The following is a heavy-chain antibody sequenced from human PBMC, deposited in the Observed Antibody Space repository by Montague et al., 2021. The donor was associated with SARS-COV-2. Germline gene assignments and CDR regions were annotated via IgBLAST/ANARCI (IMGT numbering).Heavy chain of an antibody. CDR1: GGSISSSSYY. CDR2: IYTSGST. D-gene: IGHD5-18*01. V-gene: IGHV4-61*02. Sequence: TLSLTCTVSGGSISSSSYYWSWIRQPAGKGLEWIGRIYTSGSTNYNPSLKSRVTISVDTSKNQFSLKLSSVTAADTAVYYCARQLWLRSRFDPWGQGTLVTVSS. J-gene: IGHJ5*02. CDR3: ARQLWLRSRFDP.